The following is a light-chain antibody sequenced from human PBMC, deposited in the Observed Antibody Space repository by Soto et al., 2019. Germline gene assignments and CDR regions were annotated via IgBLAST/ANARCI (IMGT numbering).Light chain of an antibody. CDR3: QQYDIVPLT. CDR2: GAS. CDR1: QAIRNY. Sequence: DIQMTQSPSSLSASEGDRVTITCRASQAIRNYLAWYQQEPGKVPKLLIYGASALQLGVPPRFSGNGSGTDFTLTISSLLPEDAATYYCQQYDIVPLTFGGGTKVEIK. J-gene: IGKJ4*01. V-gene: IGKV1-27*01.